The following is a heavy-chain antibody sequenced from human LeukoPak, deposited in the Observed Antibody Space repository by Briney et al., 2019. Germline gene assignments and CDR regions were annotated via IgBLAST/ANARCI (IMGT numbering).Heavy chain of an antibody. CDR2: ISSSSSYI. J-gene: IGHJ4*02. CDR1: GFTFSSYS. CDR3: ARMVSAAMDY. D-gene: IGHD2-2*01. Sequence: GGSLRLSCAASGFTFSSYSMNWVRQAAGKGLEWVSSISSSSSYIYYADSVKGRFTISRDNAKNSLYLQMNNLRAEDTAVYYCARMVSAAMDYWGQGTLVTVSS. V-gene: IGHV3-21*01.